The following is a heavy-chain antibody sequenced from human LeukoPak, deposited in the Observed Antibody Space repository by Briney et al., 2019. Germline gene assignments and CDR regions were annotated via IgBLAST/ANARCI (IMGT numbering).Heavy chain of an antibody. V-gene: IGHV3-7*04. CDR3: ARGGGMRSWYDFDY. Sequence: GGSLRLSCAASGFTFSNYWMSWVRQAPGKGLEFMANIKEAGSEKYYVDSVKGRFTISRDNDENSVHLQMNNLRAEDTAVYYCARGGGMRSWYDFDYWGQGILVTVSS. CDR1: GFTFSNYW. D-gene: IGHD6-13*01. J-gene: IGHJ4*02. CDR2: IKEAGSEK.